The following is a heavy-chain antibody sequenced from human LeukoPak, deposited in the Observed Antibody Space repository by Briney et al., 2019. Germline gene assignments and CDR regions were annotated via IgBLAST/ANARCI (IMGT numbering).Heavy chain of an antibody. CDR2: ISWNSGSI. CDR1: GFTFDDYA. D-gene: IGHD1-26*01. J-gene: IGHJ4*02. CDR3: ARDRWVGATTGRGGYFDY. V-gene: IGHV3-9*01. Sequence: GGSLRLSCSASGFTFDDYAMHWVRQAPGKGLEWVSGISWNSGSIGYADSVKGRFTISRDNAKNSVYLQMNSLRAEDTAVYYCARDRWVGATTGRGGYFDYWGQGTLVTVSS.